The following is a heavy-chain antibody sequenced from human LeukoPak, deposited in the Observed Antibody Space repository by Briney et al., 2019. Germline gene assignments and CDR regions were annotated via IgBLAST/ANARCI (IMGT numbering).Heavy chain of an antibody. Sequence: TSETLSLTCTVSGVSVSSGSYYWSWIRQPPGKGLEWIGYIYYSGSTNYNPSLKSRVTISVDTSKNQFSLKLSSVTAADTAVYYCAREGGKHYYYYGMDVWGQGTTVTVSS. CDR2: IYYSGST. J-gene: IGHJ6*02. V-gene: IGHV4-61*01. CDR1: GVSVSSGSYY. CDR3: AREGGKHYYYYGMDV. D-gene: IGHD3-16*01.